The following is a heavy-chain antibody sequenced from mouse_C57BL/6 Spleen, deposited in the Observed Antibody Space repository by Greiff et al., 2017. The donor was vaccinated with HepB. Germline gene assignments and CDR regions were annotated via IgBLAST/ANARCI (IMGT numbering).Heavy chain of an antibody. CDR2: IDPNSGGT. CDR1: GYTFTSYW. J-gene: IGHJ4*01. Sequence: QVQLQQPGAELVKPGASVKLSCKASGYTFTSYWMHWVKPRPGRGLEWIGRIDPNSGGTKYNEKFKSKATLTVDKPSSTAYMQLSSLTSEDSAGLYCAPRHYYGSSSYAMDYWGQGTAVTVPS. CDR3: APRHYYGSSSYAMDY. V-gene: IGHV1-72*01. D-gene: IGHD1-1*01.